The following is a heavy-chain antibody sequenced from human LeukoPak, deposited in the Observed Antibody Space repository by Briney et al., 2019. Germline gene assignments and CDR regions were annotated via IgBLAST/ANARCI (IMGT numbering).Heavy chain of an antibody. CDR3: TTAMDWNYNYYYYYGMDV. J-gene: IGHJ6*02. Sequence: GGSLRLSCAASGFTFSNAWMSWVRQAPGKGLEWVGRIKSKTDGGTTVYAAPVKGRFTISRDDSKNTLYLQMNSLKTEDTAVYYCTTAMDWNYNYYYYYGMDVWGQGTTVTVSS. CDR1: GFTFSNAW. CDR2: IKSKTDGGTT. V-gene: IGHV3-15*01. D-gene: IGHD1-7*01.